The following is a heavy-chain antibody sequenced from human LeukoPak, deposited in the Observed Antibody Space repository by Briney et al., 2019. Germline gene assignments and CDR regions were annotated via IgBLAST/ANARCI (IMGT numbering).Heavy chain of an antibody. CDR1: RGSIGSYY. Sequence: SESRSPTCTVSRGSIGSYYWSWIRQPPGKGLEWIGYIYYSGSTNYNPSLKSRVTISVDTSKNQFSLKLSSVTAAGTAVYYCARLPSTSDYFDYWGQGTLVTVSS. J-gene: IGHJ4*02. CDR3: ARLPSTSDYFDY. CDR2: IYYSGST. V-gene: IGHV4-59*08. D-gene: IGHD2-2*01.